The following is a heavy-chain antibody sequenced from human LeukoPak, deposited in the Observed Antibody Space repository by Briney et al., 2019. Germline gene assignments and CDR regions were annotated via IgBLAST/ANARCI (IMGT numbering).Heavy chain of an antibody. Sequence: PSETLSLTCTVSGGSISSGSYYWSWIRQPAGKGLEWIGRIYTSGSTNYNPSLKSRVTISLDTSKNQFSLNLSSVTAADTAVYYCARVSIDYYYGMDVWGQGTTVTVSS. CDR1: GGSISSGSYY. CDR2: IYTSGST. J-gene: IGHJ6*02. CDR3: ARVSIDYYYGMDV. D-gene: IGHD5-24*01. V-gene: IGHV4-61*02.